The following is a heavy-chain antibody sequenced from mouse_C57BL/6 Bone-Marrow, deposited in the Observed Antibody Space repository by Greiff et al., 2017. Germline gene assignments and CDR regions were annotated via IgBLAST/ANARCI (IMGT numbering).Heavy chain of an antibody. V-gene: IGHV1-39*01. CDR2: INPNYGTT. Sequence: EVQLQQSGHELVKPGASVKISCKASGYSFTDYNMNWVKQSNGKSLEWIGVINPNYGTTSYNQKCKGKATLTVDQSSSTAYMQLNSLTCEDSAVYYDGSSNENNFAMNYWGQGTSVTVSS. CDR1: GYSFTDYN. J-gene: IGHJ4*01. CDR3: GSSNENNFAMNY.